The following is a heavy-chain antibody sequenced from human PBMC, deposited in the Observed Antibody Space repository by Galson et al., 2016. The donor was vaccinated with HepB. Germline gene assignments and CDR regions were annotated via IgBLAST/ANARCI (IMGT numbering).Heavy chain of an antibody. D-gene: IGHD3-16*02. CDR3: ARIYYDYVWGSYRESHFDY. V-gene: IGHV3-53*05. CDR1: GLTVSSNY. Sequence: SLRLSCAASGLTVSSNYMSWVRQAPGKGLQWVSLLYIGGRTSFADSVKGRFSISRDNSKNTLYLQMNSLRAEDTALYYCARIYYDYVWGSYRESHFDYWGQGTLVTVSS. J-gene: IGHJ4*02. CDR2: LYIGGRT.